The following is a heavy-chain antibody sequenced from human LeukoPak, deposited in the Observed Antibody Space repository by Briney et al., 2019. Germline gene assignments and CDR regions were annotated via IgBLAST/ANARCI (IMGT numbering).Heavy chain of an antibody. CDR1: GFTFSTYW. Sequence: GGSLRLSCAASGFTFSTYWMTWVRQAPGKGLEWVANINQDGSKINYVDSVKGRFTISRDNAKNSLYLQMNSLRAEDTAVYYCAKEIGLSSSWYQMIDYWGQGTLVTASS. D-gene: IGHD6-13*01. CDR3: AKEIGLSSSWYQMIDY. V-gene: IGHV3-7*01. CDR2: INQDGSKI. J-gene: IGHJ4*02.